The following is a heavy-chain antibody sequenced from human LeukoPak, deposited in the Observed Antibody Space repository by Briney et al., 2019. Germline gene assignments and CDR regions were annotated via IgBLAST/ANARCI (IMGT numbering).Heavy chain of an antibody. Sequence: SVKVSCKASGGTFSSYAISWVRQAPGQGLEWMGGIIPIFGTANYAQKFQGRVTITADKSTSTAYMELSSLRSEDTAVYYCARGRFGEVASGDYWGQGTLVTVSS. CDR2: IIPIFGTA. CDR1: GGTFSSYA. V-gene: IGHV1-69*06. J-gene: IGHJ4*02. CDR3: ARGRFGEVASGDY. D-gene: IGHD3-10*01.